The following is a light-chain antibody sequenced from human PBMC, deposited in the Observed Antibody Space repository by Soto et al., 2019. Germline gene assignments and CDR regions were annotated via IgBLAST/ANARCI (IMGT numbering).Light chain of an antibody. CDR2: SAS. Sequence: AIQMTQSPSSLSAFIGDRVTITCRASQDIGNDLGWYQQKPGKAPKLLIYSASTLQYGVPSRFSGSGSGTDFTLSISNLQPEDFASYYCLQDFIDPQTFGQGTKVDIK. CDR1: QDIGND. V-gene: IGKV1-6*01. J-gene: IGKJ1*01. CDR3: LQDFIDPQT.